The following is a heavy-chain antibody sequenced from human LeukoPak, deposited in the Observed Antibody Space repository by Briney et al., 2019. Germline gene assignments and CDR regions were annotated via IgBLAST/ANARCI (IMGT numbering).Heavy chain of an antibody. J-gene: IGHJ4*02. CDR2: ISGSGGST. CDR3: AKSVSYYDFCDY. Sequence: GGSLRFSCAASEFTFGSYAMSWVRQAPGKGLEWVSAISGSGGSTYYADSVKGRFTISRDNSKNTLYLQMNSLRAEDTAVYYCAKSVSYYDFCDYWGQGTLVTVSS. V-gene: IGHV3-23*01. D-gene: IGHD3-3*01. CDR1: EFTFGSYA.